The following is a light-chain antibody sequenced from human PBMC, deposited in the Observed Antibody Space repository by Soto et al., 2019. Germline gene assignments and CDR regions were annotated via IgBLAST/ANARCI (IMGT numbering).Light chain of an antibody. V-gene: IGLV1-40*01. CDR1: SSNIGAGYD. CDR3: QSYDSSLGGYYV. Sequence: QSVLTQPPSVSGAPGQRVTISCTGSSSNIGAGYDVHWYQQLPGTAPKLLTSDNSNRPSGVPDRFSGSKSGTSASLAITGLQAEDEADYYCQSYDSSLGGYYVFGTGTKLTVL. J-gene: IGLJ1*01. CDR2: DNS.